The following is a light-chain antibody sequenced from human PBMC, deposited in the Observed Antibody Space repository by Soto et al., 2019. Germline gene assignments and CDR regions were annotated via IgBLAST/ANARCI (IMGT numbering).Light chain of an antibody. J-gene: IGKJ1*01. CDR1: QSISSW. CDR3: QQYNSYPWT. Sequence: DSQRTQSPFTLSSSVGDSVTITCRASQSISSWLAWYQQKPGKAPKLLIYDASSLESGVPSRFSGSGSGTEFTLTITSLQPDDFATYYCQQYNSYPWTVGQGTKVDIK. V-gene: IGKV1-5*01. CDR2: DAS.